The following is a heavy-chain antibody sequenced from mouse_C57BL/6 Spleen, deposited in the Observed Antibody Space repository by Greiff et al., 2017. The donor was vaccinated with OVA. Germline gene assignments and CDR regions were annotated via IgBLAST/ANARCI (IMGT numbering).Heavy chain of an antibody. V-gene: IGHV1-62-2*01. CDR2: FYPASGSL. CDR1: GYTFTEYT. CDR3: ARHEVQDDEDDYAMDY. Sequence: QVQLKQSGAELVKPGASVKLSCKASGYTFTEYTIHWVKQRSGQGLEWIGCFYPASGSLKYNEKFKDKATLTADKSSSTVDMELSRLTSEDSAVYCGARHEVQDDEDDYAMDYWGQGTSVTVSA. J-gene: IGHJ4*01. D-gene: IGHD2-3*01.